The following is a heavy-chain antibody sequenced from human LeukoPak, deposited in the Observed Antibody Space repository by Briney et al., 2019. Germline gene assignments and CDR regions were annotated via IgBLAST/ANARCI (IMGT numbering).Heavy chain of an antibody. D-gene: IGHD5-12*01. CDR1: GFTVSSYY. J-gene: IGHJ4*02. V-gene: IGHV3-53*01. CDR3: ARSPGGSSGYDLHYFDY. Sequence: PGGSLRLSCAAFGFTVSSYYMSWVRQAPGKGLEWVSVMRSAGTTSYADCVKGRFTISRDSSKNMLYLQMTSLRAEDTAMYYCARSPGGSSGYDLHYFDYWGQGTLVTVSS. CDR2: MRSAGTT.